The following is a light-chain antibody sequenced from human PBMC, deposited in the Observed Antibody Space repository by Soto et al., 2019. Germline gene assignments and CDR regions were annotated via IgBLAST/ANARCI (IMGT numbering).Light chain of an antibody. CDR2: GAS. V-gene: IGKV3-15*01. J-gene: IGKJ4*01. CDR1: QSVSSN. CDR3: QQYNNWPPN. Sequence: EIVMTQSPATLSVSPGERATLSCRASQSVSSNLAWYQQKPGQAPRLLIYGASTRATGIPARFSGSGSGTEFTLTISSLQSEDFAAYYCQQYNNWPPNFGGGTKVEIK.